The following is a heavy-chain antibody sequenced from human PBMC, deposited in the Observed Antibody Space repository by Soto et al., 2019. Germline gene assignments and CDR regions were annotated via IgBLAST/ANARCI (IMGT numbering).Heavy chain of an antibody. D-gene: IGHD3-22*01. J-gene: IGHJ6*02. CDR1: GCTFSSYS. Sequence: GGSLRLSCAASGCTFSSYSMNWVRQAPGKGLEWVSSISSSSSYIYYADSVKGRFTISRDNAKNSLYLQMNSLRAEDTAVYYCARKRVADSSGYYYYYYGMDVWGQGTTVTVSS. CDR2: ISSSSSYI. V-gene: IGHV3-21*01. CDR3: ARKRVADSSGYYYYYYGMDV.